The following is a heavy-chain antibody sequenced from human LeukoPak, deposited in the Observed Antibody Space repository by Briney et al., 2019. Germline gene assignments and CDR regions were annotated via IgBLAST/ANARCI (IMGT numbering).Heavy chain of an antibody. CDR2: ISYDGSNK. D-gene: IGHD5-18*01. CDR1: GFTFSSYA. Sequence: GGSLRLSCAASGFTFSSYAMHWVRQAPGKGLEWAAVISYDGSNKYYADSVKGRFTISRDNSKNTLYLQMNSLRAEDTAVYYCAKVGKEYSYGDFDYWGQGTLVTVSS. V-gene: IGHV3-30-3*01. CDR3: AKVGKEYSYGDFDY. J-gene: IGHJ4*02.